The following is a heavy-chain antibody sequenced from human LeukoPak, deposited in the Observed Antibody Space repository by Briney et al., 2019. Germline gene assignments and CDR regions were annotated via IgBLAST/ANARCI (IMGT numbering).Heavy chain of an antibody. V-gene: IGHV1-8*03. CDR1: GYTFTSYD. CDR3: ARVLGYGAPENWFDP. J-gene: IGHJ5*02. CDR2: MNPNSGNT. Sequence: GASVKVSCKASGYTFTSYDINWVRQATGQGLEWMGWMNPNSGNTGYAQKFQGRVTITRNTSISTAYMELSSLRSEDTAVYYCARVLGYGAPENWFDPWGQGTLVTVSS. D-gene: IGHD2-8*02.